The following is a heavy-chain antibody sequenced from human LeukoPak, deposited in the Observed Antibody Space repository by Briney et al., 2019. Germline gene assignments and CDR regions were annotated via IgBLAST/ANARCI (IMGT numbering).Heavy chain of an antibody. CDR2: IWYDGSNK. Sequence: PGGSLRLSCAASGFTFSSYGMHWVRQAPGKGLEWVAVIWYDGSNKYYADSVKGRFTISRDNSKNTLYLQMNSLRAEDTAVYYCARDQDYDILTGYYSPYYYYGMDVWGQGTTVTVSS. J-gene: IGHJ6*02. V-gene: IGHV3-33*01. D-gene: IGHD3-9*01. CDR1: GFTFSSYG. CDR3: ARDQDYDILTGYYSPYYYYGMDV.